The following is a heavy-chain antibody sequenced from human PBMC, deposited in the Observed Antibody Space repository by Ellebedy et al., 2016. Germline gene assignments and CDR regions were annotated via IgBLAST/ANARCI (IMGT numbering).Heavy chain of an antibody. Sequence: ASVKVSXXASGYTFTSYYMHWVRQAPGQGLEWMGWISAYNGNTNYAQKLQGRVTMTTDTSTSTAYMELRSLRSDDTAVYYCARTYCSSTSCYGGGWFDPWGQGTLVTVSS. CDR3: ARTYCSSTSCYGGGWFDP. CDR1: GYTFTSYY. D-gene: IGHD2-2*01. V-gene: IGHV1-18*04. CDR2: ISAYNGNT. J-gene: IGHJ5*02.